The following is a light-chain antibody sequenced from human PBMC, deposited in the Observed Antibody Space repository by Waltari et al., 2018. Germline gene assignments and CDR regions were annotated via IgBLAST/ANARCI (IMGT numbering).Light chain of an antibody. CDR1: QSISNY. Sequence: DIQMTQSPSSLYASVGDRVTIPCRASQSISNYLNWFQHKPGKAPKLLIYTASSLQSGASSRFSGSGSGTDFTLTISSLQPEDFATYYCQQSYSAPPTFGGGTKVEIK. V-gene: IGKV1-39*01. J-gene: IGKJ4*01. CDR3: QQSYSAPPT. CDR2: TAS.